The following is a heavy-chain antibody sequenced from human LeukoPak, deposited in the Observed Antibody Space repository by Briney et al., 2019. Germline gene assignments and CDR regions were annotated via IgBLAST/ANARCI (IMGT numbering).Heavy chain of an antibody. CDR2: ISDSGSRT. CDR1: GFTFSSYA. D-gene: IGHD2-2*01. J-gene: IGHJ6*03. Sequence: GGSLRLSCAASGFTFSSYAMSWVRQAPGKGLEWVSSISDSGSRTDYADSVKGRFTISRDNSKNTLYLQMNSPRAEDTAVYYCARDYLSSTSSYYYYYMDVWGKGTTVTVSS. V-gene: IGHV3-23*01. CDR3: ARDYLSSTSSYYYYYMDV.